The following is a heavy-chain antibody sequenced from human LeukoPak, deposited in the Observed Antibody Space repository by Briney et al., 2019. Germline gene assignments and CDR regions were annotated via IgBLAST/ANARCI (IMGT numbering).Heavy chain of an antibody. J-gene: IGHJ5*02. CDR1: GYTFTSYY. V-gene: IGHV1-46*01. Sequence: ASVKVSCKASGYTFTSYYMHWVRQAPGQGLEWMGIINPSGGSTSYAQKFQGRVTMTRDTSTSTVYMELSSLRSEDTAVYYCARAADYYGSGSYYRFDPWGQGTLVTVSS. CDR3: ARAADYYGSGSYYRFDP. CDR2: INPSGGST. D-gene: IGHD3-10*01.